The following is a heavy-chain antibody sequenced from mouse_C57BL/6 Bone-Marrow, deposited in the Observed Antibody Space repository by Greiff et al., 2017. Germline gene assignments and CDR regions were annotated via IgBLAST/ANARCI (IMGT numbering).Heavy chain of an antibody. J-gene: IGHJ3*01. CDR1: GFTFSSYA. Sequence: EVQLVESGGGLVKPGGSLKLSCAASGFTFSSYAMSWVRQTPEKRLEWVATISDGGSYTYYPDNVKGRFTISRDNAKNNLYLQMSHLKSEDTAMYYCARDRYYGSSPWFAYWGQGTLVTVSA. CDR2: ISDGGSYT. D-gene: IGHD1-1*01. V-gene: IGHV5-4*01. CDR3: ARDRYYGSSPWFAY.